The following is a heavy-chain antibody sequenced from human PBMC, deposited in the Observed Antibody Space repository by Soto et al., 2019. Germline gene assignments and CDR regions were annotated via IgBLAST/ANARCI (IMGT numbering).Heavy chain of an antibody. CDR3: AKDQYSSGCYQTQCDY. CDR1: GFTFSSYG. CDR2: ISYDGSNK. V-gene: IGHV3-30*18. D-gene: IGHD6-19*01. J-gene: IGHJ4*02. Sequence: QVQLVESGGGVVQPGRSLRLSCAASGFTFSSYGMHWVRHAPGKGLEWVAVISYDGSNKYYADSVKGRFTISRDNSTNTLYLQMNSLRAEDTAVYYCAKDQYSSGCYQTQCDYWGQGTRVTVSS.